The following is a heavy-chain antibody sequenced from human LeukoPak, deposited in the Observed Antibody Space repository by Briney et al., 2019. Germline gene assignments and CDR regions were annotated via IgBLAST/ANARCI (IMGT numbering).Heavy chain of an antibody. V-gene: IGHV4-59*01. J-gene: IGHJ4*02. D-gene: IGHD6-13*01. Sequence: PSETLSLTCTVSGGSISRYYWSWIRQPPGQRLEWIGYIYYSGSTNYNPSLKSRVTISVDTSKNQFSLKLSSVTAADTAVYYCARGGIGAAGPVGYWGQGTLVTVSS. CDR2: IYYSGST. CDR3: ARGGIGAAGPVGY. CDR1: GGSISRYY.